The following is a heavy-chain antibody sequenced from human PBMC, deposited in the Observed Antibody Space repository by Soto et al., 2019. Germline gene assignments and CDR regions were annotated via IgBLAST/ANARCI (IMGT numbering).Heavy chain of an antibody. J-gene: IGHJ1*01. CDR3: TRAHFDPSSYFFAH. CDR1: GFTFDDFT. CDR2: ISWNRGDI. Sequence: EVQLVESGGGLVQPGGSLRLSCAASGFTFDDFTMHWVRQVPGKGLEWVSSISWNRGDIQYADSVRGRFTISRDNSEDTLDLQMNSLRPEDTAIYYCTRAHFDPSSYFFAHWGQGTLVTVSS. D-gene: IGHD3-10*01. V-gene: IGHV3-9*01.